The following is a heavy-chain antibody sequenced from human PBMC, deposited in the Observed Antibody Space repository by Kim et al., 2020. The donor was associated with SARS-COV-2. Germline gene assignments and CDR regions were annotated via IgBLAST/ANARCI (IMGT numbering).Heavy chain of an antibody. CDR2: IYPGDSDT. CDR1: GYSFTSYW. V-gene: IGHV5-51*01. CDR3: ARHSHSSSWFGRDWFDP. J-gene: IGHJ5*02. Sequence: GESLKISCKGSGYSFTSYWIGWVRQMPGKGLEWMGIIYPGDSDTRYSPSFQGQVTISADKSISTAYLQWSSLKASDTAMYYCARHSHSSSWFGRDWFDPWGQGTLVTVSS. D-gene: IGHD6-13*01.